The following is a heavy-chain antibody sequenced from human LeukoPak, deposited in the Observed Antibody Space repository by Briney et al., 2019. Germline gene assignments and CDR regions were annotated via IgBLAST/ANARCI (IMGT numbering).Heavy chain of an antibody. D-gene: IGHD6-13*01. Sequence: ETLSLTCTVSGGSISSYYWSWIRQPPGKGLEWIGYIYYSGSTYYNPSLKSRVTISVDTSKNQFSLKLSSVTAADTAVYYCARSNAQQLLDYWGQGTLVTVSS. V-gene: IGHV4-59*12. CDR1: GGSISSYY. CDR3: ARSNAQQLLDY. CDR2: IYYSGST. J-gene: IGHJ4*02.